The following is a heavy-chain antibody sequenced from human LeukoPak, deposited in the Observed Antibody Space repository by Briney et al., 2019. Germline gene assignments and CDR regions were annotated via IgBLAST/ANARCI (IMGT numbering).Heavy chain of an antibody. J-gene: IGHJ4*02. CDR3: ARGGSYRHFDY. Sequence: PGGSLRLSCAASGFTFSDHYMDWVRQAPGEGLEWVGRIRGKANSYSTEYAASVKGRFTVSRDDSEDSLYVQMNSLKTEDTAVYYCARGGSYRHFDYWGQGTLVTVSS. CDR1: GFTFSDHY. V-gene: IGHV3-72*01. D-gene: IGHD1-26*01. CDR2: IRGKANSYST.